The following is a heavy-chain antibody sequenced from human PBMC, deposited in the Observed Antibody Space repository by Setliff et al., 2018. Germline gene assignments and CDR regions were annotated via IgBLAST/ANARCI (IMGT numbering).Heavy chain of an antibody. J-gene: IGHJ5*02. Sequence: ASVKVSCKASGYRFSTYGISWVRQAPGQGLEWMAWVSDNNGNTNYAKSFQGRVTMNTDTSTSTAYMELGSLRSEDTALYYCARGHEYSNYVYSWFGPWGRGTLVTVSS. D-gene: IGHD4-4*01. CDR2: VSDNNGNT. CDR1: GYRFSTYG. CDR3: ARGHEYSNYVYSWFGP. V-gene: IGHV1-18*01.